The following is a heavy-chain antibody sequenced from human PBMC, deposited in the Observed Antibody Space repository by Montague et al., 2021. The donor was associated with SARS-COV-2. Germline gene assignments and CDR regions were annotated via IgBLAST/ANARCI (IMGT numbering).Heavy chain of an antibody. Sequence: SETLSLTCTVSAGSINNYYWSWIRQSAGKGLEWIGRIYPSGDTNYNPSLKSRVTVSVDTSKSQFSLNLNSLTVADTAVYYCASSYGSSYYGFDYWGQGIPVTVSS. D-gene: IGHD3-10*01. CDR3: ASSYGSSYYGFDY. CDR2: IYPSGDT. V-gene: IGHV4-4*07. J-gene: IGHJ4*02. CDR1: AGSINNYY.